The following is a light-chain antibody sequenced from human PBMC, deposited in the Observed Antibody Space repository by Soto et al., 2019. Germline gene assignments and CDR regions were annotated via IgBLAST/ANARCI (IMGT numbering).Light chain of an antibody. CDR2: GSS. CDR3: KQYGSSPPYT. Sequence: EVVLTQSPGTLSLSPGERATLSCRASQTVSNNYLAWYQHKPGQSPKLLIFGSSDRATGIPDRFSGSGSGTDFTLTISRLEPEDFAVYYGKQYGSSPPYTFGQGTKLEIK. V-gene: IGKV3-20*01. J-gene: IGKJ2*01. CDR1: QTVSNNY.